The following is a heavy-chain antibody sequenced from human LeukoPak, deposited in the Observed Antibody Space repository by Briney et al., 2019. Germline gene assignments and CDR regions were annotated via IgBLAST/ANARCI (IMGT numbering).Heavy chain of an antibody. CDR1: GFTFSGYY. CDR3: VRTRRGRITMVRGVPHYLDY. CDR2: ISSSGSTI. Sequence: PGGSLRLSCAASGFTFSGYYMSWIRQAPGKGLERVSYISSSGSTIYYADSVKGRFTISRDNAKNSLYLQMNSLRAEDTAVYYCVRTRRGRITMVRGVPHYLDYWGQGTLVTVSS. J-gene: IGHJ4*02. D-gene: IGHD3-10*01. V-gene: IGHV3-11*04.